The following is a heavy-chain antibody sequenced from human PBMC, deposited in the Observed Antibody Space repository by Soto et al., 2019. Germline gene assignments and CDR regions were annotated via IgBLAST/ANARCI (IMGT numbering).Heavy chain of an antibody. J-gene: IGHJ3*02. Sequence: QLQLQESGSGLVKPSQTLSLTCAVSGGSISSGDYCWSWIRQPPGKGLEWIGYIYHSGSTYYTPSLKSRITMSVDRSKNQFSLKLTSVTAADTAVCYCVISTYYPLGALDIWGQGTMVTVSS. D-gene: IGHD2-21*01. CDR1: GGSISSGDYC. CDR3: VISTYYPLGALDI. V-gene: IGHV4-30-2*01. CDR2: IYHSGST.